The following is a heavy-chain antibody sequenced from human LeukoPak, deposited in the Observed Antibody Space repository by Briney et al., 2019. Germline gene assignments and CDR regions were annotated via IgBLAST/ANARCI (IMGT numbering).Heavy chain of an antibody. J-gene: IGHJ5*02. CDR3: AKDPGYYYGSGSYYNEAWYDP. Sequence: GGSLRLSCAASGFTFSSYAMSWVRQAPGKGLEWVSAISGSGGSTYYADSVKGRFIISRDNSKNTLYLQMNSLRAEDTAVYYCAKDPGYYYGSGSYYNEAWYDPWGQGTLVTVSS. CDR2: ISGSGGST. D-gene: IGHD3-10*01. V-gene: IGHV3-23*01. CDR1: GFTFSSYA.